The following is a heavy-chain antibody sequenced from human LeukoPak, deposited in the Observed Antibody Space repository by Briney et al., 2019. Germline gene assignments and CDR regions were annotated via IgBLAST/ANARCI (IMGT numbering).Heavy chain of an antibody. CDR1: GFTFSSYS. J-gene: IGHJ4*02. CDR3: ATEAHDY. V-gene: IGHV3-48*01. Sequence: GGSLRLSCAASGFTFSSYSMNWVRQAPGKGLEWVSYISSNSSTIYYADSVKGRFTISRDNAKNSLFLQMNSLRAEDTAVYYCATEAHDYWGQGTLVTVSS. CDR2: ISSNSSTI.